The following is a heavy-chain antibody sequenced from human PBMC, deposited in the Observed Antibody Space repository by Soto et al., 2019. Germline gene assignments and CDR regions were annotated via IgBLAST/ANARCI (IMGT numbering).Heavy chain of an antibody. D-gene: IGHD3-16*02. J-gene: IGHJ6*02. CDR2: ISRTDSSK. Sequence: QVQLVESGGGLVKPGGSLRLSCAATGFSFSDYDMTWIRQAPGQGLEWLSYISRTDSSKYYAGSVKGRFTISVDSAKRSVYLQMNSLRADATAVYYCARDLSGLDVWGQGTTVIVSS. CDR3: ARDLSGLDV. V-gene: IGHV3-11*01. CDR1: GFSFSDYD.